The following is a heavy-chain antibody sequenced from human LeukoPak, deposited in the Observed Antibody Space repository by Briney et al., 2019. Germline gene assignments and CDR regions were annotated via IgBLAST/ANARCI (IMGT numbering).Heavy chain of an antibody. J-gene: IGHJ4*02. CDR2: INPNSGGT. CDR1: GYTFTSYY. CDR3: ARSGATWIGSYYFDY. Sequence: ASVKVSCKASGYTFTSYYMHWVRQAPGQGLEWMGWINPNSGGTNYAQKFQGRVTMTRDTSISTAYMELSRLRSDDTAVYYCARSGATWIGSYYFDYWGQGTLVTVSS. V-gene: IGHV1-2*02. D-gene: IGHD1-26*01.